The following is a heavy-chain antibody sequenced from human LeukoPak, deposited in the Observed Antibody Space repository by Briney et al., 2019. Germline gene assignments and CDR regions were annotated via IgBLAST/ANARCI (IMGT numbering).Heavy chain of an antibody. CDR1: GFTFSSYS. Sequence: PGGSLRLSCAASGFTFSSYSMNWARQAPGKGLEWVSSISSSSSYIYYADSVKGRFTISRDNAKNSLYLQMNSLRAEDTAVYYCATTVVGGGKRAFDYWGQGTLVTVSS. CDR2: ISSSSSYI. D-gene: IGHD4-23*01. CDR3: ATTVVGGGKRAFDY. V-gene: IGHV3-21*01. J-gene: IGHJ4*02.